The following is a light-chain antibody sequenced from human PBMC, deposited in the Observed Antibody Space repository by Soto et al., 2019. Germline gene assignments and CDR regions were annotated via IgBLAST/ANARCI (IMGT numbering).Light chain of an antibody. J-gene: IGKJ2*01. Sequence: DIVMTQSPDSLAVSLGERATINCKSSQTVLYNSNNKNYLAWYQQKPGQPPKLLIYWASTRESGVPDRFSGSGSGTDFTLTISSLQAEDVAVYYCQQFHSNPWAFGQGTKLEIK. CDR3: QQFHSNPWA. CDR1: QTVLYNSNNKNY. V-gene: IGKV4-1*01. CDR2: WAS.